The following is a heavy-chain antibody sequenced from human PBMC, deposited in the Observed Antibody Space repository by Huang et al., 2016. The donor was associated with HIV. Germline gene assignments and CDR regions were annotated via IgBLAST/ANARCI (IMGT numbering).Heavy chain of an antibody. D-gene: IGHD6-13*01. V-gene: IGHV3-74*01. CDR3: AKNPSITAVDSDYYYYYMDV. CDR2: INSDGRDT. CDR1: GFTFRNHG. Sequence: EVQLVESGGGLVQPGGSLRLSCAASGFTFRNHGMHWVRQAPGKGLGWVSRINSDGRDTSHADSVKGRVTISRDNAQNTVHLHMNSLRAEDTAVYFCAKNPSITAVDSDYYYYYMDVWGKGTTVTVS. J-gene: IGHJ6*03.